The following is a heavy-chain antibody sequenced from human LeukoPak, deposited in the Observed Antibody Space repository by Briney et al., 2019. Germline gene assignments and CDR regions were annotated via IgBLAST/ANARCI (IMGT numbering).Heavy chain of an antibody. CDR1: GYNFTNDW. J-gene: IGHJ4*02. D-gene: IGHD6-19*01. V-gene: IGHV5-51*01. Sequence: GESLKISCKGSGYNFTNDWIAWVRQMPGRGLEWMGIIYPGDYDSRYSLSFEGQVTISADKSISTAYLRWCSLKASDTAMYYCARMTSDWYLDYWGQGTLVTVSS. CDR2: IYPGDYDS. CDR3: ARMTSDWYLDY.